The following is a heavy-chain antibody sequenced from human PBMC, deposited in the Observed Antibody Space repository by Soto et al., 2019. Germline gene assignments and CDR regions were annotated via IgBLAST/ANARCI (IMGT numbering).Heavy chain of an antibody. CDR1: GGSFSGYY. CDR2: INHSGST. V-gene: IGHV4-34*01. CDR3: ARGQVTMIVVVNLLQSYFDY. J-gene: IGHJ4*02. Sequence: PSETLSLTCAVYGGSFSGYYWSWIRQPPGKGLEWIGEINHSGSTNYNPSLKSRVTISVDTSKNQFSLNLRSVTAADTAAYYCARGQVTMIVVVNLLQSYFDYWGQGTLVTVSS. D-gene: IGHD3-22*01.